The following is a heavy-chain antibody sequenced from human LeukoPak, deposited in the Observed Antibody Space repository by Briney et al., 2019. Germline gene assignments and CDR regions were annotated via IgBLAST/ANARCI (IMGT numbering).Heavy chain of an antibody. D-gene: IGHD4-23*01. CDR2: LNWNGGST. Sequence: GGSLRLSCAASGFTFDDYGMSWVRLAPGKGLEWVSGLNWNGGSTGYADSVRGRFTIARDNAKNSLYLQMNSLRAEDTAFYYCAKRGPVVIGAFDIWGQGTMVTVSS. CDR1: GFTFDDYG. V-gene: IGHV3-20*04. CDR3: AKRGPVVIGAFDI. J-gene: IGHJ3*02.